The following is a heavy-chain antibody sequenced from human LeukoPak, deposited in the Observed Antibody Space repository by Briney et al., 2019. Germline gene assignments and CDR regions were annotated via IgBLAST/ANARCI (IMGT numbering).Heavy chain of an antibody. J-gene: IGHJ5*02. CDR2: ISSSSSYI. CDR1: GFTFSSYS. V-gene: IGHV3-21*01. Sequence: GGALRLSCAASGFTFSSYSMNWVRQAPGKGVEWVSSISSSSSYIYYADSVKGGFTISRDNANNSLYLQMNSLRAEDTAVYYCARDRGQWLRLRGWFDPWGQGTLVTVSS. D-gene: IGHD5-12*01. CDR3: ARDRGQWLRLRGWFDP.